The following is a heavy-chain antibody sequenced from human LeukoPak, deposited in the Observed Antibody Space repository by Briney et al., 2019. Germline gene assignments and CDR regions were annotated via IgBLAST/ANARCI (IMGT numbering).Heavy chain of an antibody. Sequence: ASVTVSCKASGGTFSSYAISWVRQAPGQGLEWMGRIIPILGIANYAQKFQGRVTITADKSTSTAYMELSSLRSEDTAVYYCAQTEMATDVDYWGQGTLVTVSS. D-gene: IGHD5-24*01. CDR1: GGTFSSYA. CDR2: IIPILGIA. CDR3: AQTEMATDVDY. V-gene: IGHV1-69*04. J-gene: IGHJ4*02.